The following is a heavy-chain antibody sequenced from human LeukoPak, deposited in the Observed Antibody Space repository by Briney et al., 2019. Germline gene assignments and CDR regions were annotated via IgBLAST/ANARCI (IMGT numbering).Heavy chain of an antibody. Sequence: ASVKVSCKASGYTLTSYYLHWVRQAPGQGLEWMAIINPSGGSTSHAQKFQGRVTMTRDTSASTVYMELSSLRSEDTAVYYCASVYKYGMDVWGQGATVTVSS. CDR2: INPSGGST. CDR1: GYTLTSYY. CDR3: ASVYKYGMDV. J-gene: IGHJ6*02. V-gene: IGHV1-46*01.